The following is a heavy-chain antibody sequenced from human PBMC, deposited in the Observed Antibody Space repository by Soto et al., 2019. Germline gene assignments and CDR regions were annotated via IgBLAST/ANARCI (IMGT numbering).Heavy chain of an antibody. CDR3: ASHIQTTGFDY. Sequence: SVKGRFTISRDNSNNTLFLQMTRLRIEDTAVYSCASHIQTTGFDYWGQGTLVTVSS. V-gene: IGHV3-30*01. D-gene: IGHD4-17*01. J-gene: IGHJ4*02.